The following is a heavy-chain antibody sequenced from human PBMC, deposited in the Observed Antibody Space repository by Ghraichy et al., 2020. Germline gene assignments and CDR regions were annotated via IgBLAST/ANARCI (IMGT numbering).Heavy chain of an antibody. CDR3: ARSVEGAFDN. CDR1: GFTFSVYS. D-gene: IGHD6-19*01. Sequence: LRLSCAASGFTFSVYSMNRVRQTPGKGLEWVAYMTSDMATIHYADSVKGRFTISRDNAKSYVYLQMSSLRVEDTAVYYCARSVEGAFDNWGQGTLVTVSS. V-gene: IGHV3-48*01. J-gene: IGHJ4*02. CDR2: MTSDMATI.